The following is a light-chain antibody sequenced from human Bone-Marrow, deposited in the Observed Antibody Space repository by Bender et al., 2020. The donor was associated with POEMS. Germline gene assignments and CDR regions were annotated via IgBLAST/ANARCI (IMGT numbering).Light chain of an antibody. V-gene: IGLV2-14*02. CDR3: TSYTSTTAFWL. Sequence: QSALTQPASVSGSPGQSINISCTGTSSDVGIYNLVSWYQQHPGKAPQLTIFEVTKRPSGVSNRFSGSKSGNTASLTISGLQPEDEADYYCTSYTSTTAFWLFGGGTRLTVL. J-gene: IGLJ3*02. CDR1: SSDVGIYNL. CDR2: EVT.